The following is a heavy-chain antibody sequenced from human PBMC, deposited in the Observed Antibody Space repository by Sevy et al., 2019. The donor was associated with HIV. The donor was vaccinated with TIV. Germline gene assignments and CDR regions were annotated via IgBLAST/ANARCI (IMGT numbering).Heavy chain of an antibody. J-gene: IGHJ4*02. CDR1: GGSITSLY. Sequence: SETLSLTCTVSGGSITSLYWNWIRQPPGKGLEWIANSYYNGHINYNPSLKSRVNLSLDTSKNQFSLRVSSVTAADTAMYYCAGENAWGRGYSWGQGTLVTVSS. D-gene: IGHD1-26*01. CDR3: AGENAWGRGYS. V-gene: IGHV4-59*08. CDR2: SYYNGHI.